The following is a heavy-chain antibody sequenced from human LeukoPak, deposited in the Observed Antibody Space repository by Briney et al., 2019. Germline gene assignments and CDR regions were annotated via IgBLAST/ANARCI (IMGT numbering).Heavy chain of an antibody. V-gene: IGHV3-23*01. Sequence: PGGSLRLSCAASGFTFSSYAMSWVRQAPGKRLEWVSAISGSGGSTYYADSVKGRFTISRDNSKNTLYLQMNSLRADDTAVYYCAKDPARPLGYWGQGTLVTVSS. CDR1: GFTFSSYA. J-gene: IGHJ4*02. CDR2: ISGSGGST. D-gene: IGHD6-6*01. CDR3: AKDPARPLGY.